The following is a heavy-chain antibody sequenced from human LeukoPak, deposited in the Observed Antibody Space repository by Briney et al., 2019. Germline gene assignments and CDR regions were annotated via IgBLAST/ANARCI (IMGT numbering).Heavy chain of an antibody. CDR1: GFTFTSHV. V-gene: IGHV3-64D*06. CDR3: VREGLERRTNFDY. CDR2: ISMNVQTT. J-gene: IGHJ4*02. Sequence: PGGSLRLSCSAPGFTFTSHVMRWVRQAPGKGLQYVSGISMNVQTTYYAGSVKGRFTISRDSSKNTVYLQMNSLTAEDTAVYYCVREGLERRTNFDYWGQGTLVSVSS. D-gene: IGHD1-1*01.